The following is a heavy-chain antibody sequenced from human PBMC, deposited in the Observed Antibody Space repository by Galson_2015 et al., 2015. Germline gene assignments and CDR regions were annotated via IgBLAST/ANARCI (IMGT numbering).Heavy chain of an antibody. CDR1: GYTFTSYA. Sequence: SVKVSCKASGYTFTSYAMHWVRQAPGQGLEWMGWINAGNGNTKYSQKFQGRVTITRDTSASTAYMELSSLRSEDTAVYYCARDQGSGWYLSNWFDPWGQGTLVTVSS. V-gene: IGHV1-3*01. CDR2: INAGNGNT. D-gene: IGHD6-19*01. CDR3: ARDQGSGWYLSNWFDP. J-gene: IGHJ5*02.